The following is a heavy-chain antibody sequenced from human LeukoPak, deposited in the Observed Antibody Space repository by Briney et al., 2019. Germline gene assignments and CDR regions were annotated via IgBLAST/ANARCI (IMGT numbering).Heavy chain of an antibody. D-gene: IGHD4-23*01. J-gene: IGHJ4*02. CDR2: ISWNSGSI. V-gene: IGHV3-9*01. CDR1: GFTFDDYA. CDR3: ANYGGDY. Sequence: GGSLRLSCAASGFTFDDYAMHWVRQAPGKGLEWVSGISWNSGSIGYADSVKGRFTISRDNSKNTLYLQMNSLRAEDTAVYYCANYGGDYWGQGTLVTVSS.